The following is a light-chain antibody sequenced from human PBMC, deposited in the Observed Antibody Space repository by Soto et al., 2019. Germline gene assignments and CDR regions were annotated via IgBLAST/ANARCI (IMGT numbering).Light chain of an antibody. CDR1: SSDIGGSNY. CDR3: YSYAGGFTWV. CDR2: DVS. V-gene: IGLV2-11*01. Sequence: QSALTQPRSVSGSPGQSVTISCTGTSSDIGGSNYVSWYQHHPGKAPKLMIYDVSKRPSGVPDRFSGSKSGNTASLTISGLQAEDEAYYYCYSYAGGFTWVFGGGTKLTVL. J-gene: IGLJ3*02.